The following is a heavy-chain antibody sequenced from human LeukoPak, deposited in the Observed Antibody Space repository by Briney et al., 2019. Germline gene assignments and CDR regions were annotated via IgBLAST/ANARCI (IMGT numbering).Heavy chain of an antibody. CDR2: IYTSGST. V-gene: IGHV4-4*07. J-gene: IGHJ2*01. Sequence: PSETPSLTCTVSGGSISSYYWSWIRQPAGKGLEWIGRIYTSGSTNYNPSLKSRVTMSVDTSKNQFSLKLSSVTAADTAVYYCAGSIAAAGPFDLWGRGTLVTVSS. CDR1: GGSISSYY. D-gene: IGHD6-13*01. CDR3: AGSIAAAGPFDL.